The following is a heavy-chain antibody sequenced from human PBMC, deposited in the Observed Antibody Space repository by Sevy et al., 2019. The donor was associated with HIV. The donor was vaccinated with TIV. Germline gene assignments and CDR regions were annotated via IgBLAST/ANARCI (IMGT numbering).Heavy chain of an antibody. CDR2: INHSGST. D-gene: IGHD2-15*01. CDR3: ARVVGRPGYSCDYGMDV. V-gene: IGHV4-34*01. CDR1: GGSFSGYY. J-gene: IGHJ6*02. Sequence: SETLSLTCAVYGGSFSGYYWSWIRQPPGKGLEWIAEINHSGSTNYNPSLKSRVTISLDTSKNQFFLNLSSVTAADTAVYYCARVVGRPGYSCDYGMDVWGQGTTVTVSS.